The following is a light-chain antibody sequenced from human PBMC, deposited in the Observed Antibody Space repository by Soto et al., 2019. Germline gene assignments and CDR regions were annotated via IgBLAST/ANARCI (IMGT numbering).Light chain of an antibody. CDR1: QTISSW. CDR2: KAS. CDR3: QHSPTYSAA. J-gene: IGKJ1*01. V-gene: IGKV1-5*03. Sequence: DMRMAQGPSTVSGGGGVIVTITCRASQTISSWLAWYQQKPGKAPKLLIYKASTLKSGVPSRFSGSGSGTAFTLTVRRPQPADFATYSCQHSPTYSAAFGQGTKVDIK.